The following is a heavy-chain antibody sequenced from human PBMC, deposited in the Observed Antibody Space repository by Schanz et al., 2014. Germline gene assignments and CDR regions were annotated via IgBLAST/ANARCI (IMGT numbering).Heavy chain of an antibody. CDR3: ARGFDGWDR. Sequence: QVQLVQSGAEVKKPGSSVKVSCKASGGTFSTYTISWVRQAPGQGPEFMGWISTFRNEDTNSAQRFQGRLTMTTDTSTSTVCMELRSLRSDDTAVYYSARGFDGWDRWGQGTLVIVSS. D-gene: IGHD3-10*01. V-gene: IGHV1-18*01. CDR2: ISTFRNEDT. J-gene: IGHJ4*02. CDR1: GGTFSTYT.